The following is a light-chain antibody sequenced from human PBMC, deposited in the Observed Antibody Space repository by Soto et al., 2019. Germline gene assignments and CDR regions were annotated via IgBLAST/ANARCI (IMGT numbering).Light chain of an antibody. J-gene: IGLJ2*01. Sequence: QSALTQPASVSGSPGQSITISCTGTSSDVGGYNDFSWYQQHPGKAPKLMIYDVSNRPSSVSNRFSGSNSANTASLTISGLQAEDEADYYCSSYTSSSTVVFGGGTKLTVL. CDR3: SSYTSSSTVV. CDR1: SSDVGGYND. CDR2: DVS. V-gene: IGLV2-14*01.